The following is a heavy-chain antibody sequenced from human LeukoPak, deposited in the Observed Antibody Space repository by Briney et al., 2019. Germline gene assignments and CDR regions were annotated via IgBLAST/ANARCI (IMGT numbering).Heavy chain of an antibody. J-gene: IGHJ4*02. CDR1: GNYW. CDR2: INGDGSWT. CDR3: VSFYETY. D-gene: IGHD2-2*01. Sequence: KPGGSLRLSCAASGNYWMHWVRQAPGQGLVWVSHINGDGSWTSYADSVKGRFTISKDNAKNTVYLQMNNLRAEDTAVYYCVSFYETYWGRGTLVTVSS. V-gene: IGHV3-74*01.